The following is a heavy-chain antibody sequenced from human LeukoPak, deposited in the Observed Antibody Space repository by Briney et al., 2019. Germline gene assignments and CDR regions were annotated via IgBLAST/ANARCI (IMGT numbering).Heavy chain of an antibody. Sequence: QPGGSLRPSCPASGFTFTSYAMSWVRQPPGRGLEWVPAISVGGGSTYYADSVKGRFTISRDNSKNTLYLQMNSLRAEDTAVYYCAKVPCSGGSCYSTHYYYGMDVWGQGTTVTVSS. J-gene: IGHJ6*02. CDR1: GFTFTSYA. V-gene: IGHV3-23*01. CDR2: ISVGGGST. D-gene: IGHD2-15*01. CDR3: AKVPCSGGSCYSTHYYYGMDV.